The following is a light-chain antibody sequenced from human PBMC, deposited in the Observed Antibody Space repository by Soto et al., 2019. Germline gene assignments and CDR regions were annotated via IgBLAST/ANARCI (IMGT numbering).Light chain of an antibody. CDR1: SSNIGSNS. J-gene: IGLJ2*01. Sequence: QAVVTQPPSASGTPGQRVTLSCSGSSSNIGSNSVNWYQQLPGTAPKPLIYSNNQRPSGVPDRFSGSKSGTSASLAISGLQSEDEADYYWAAWDDSLNGVVFGGGTKLTVL. CDR3: AAWDDSLNGVV. CDR2: SNN. V-gene: IGLV1-44*01.